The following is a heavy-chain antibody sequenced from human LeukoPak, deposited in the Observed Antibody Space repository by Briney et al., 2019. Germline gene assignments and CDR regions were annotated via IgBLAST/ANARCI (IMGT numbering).Heavy chain of an antibody. CDR3: AKDRLCSGGSCYWGYNWFDP. Sequence: GGSLRLSCAASGFTFSSYAMSWVRQAPGKGLEWVSAISGSGGSTYYADSVKGRFTISRDNSKNTLYLQMNSLRAEDTAVYYCAKDRLCSGGSCYWGYNWFDPWGQGTLVTVSS. D-gene: IGHD2-15*01. V-gene: IGHV3-23*01. CDR1: GFTFSSYA. J-gene: IGHJ5*02. CDR2: ISGSGGST.